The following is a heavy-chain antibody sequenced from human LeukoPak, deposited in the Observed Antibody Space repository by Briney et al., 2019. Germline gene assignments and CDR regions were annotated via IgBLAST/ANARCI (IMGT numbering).Heavy chain of an antibody. V-gene: IGHV4-34*01. D-gene: IGHD6-6*01. Sequence: SETLSLTCAVYGESFSGYYWSWVRQSPGKGLEWIGEINHSGSTNYNSSLKSRVTISVDTSKSQFSLRLSSVTAADTAGYYCAKVYSRSSRDAFDVWGQGTMVTVSS. J-gene: IGHJ3*01. CDR2: INHSGST. CDR3: AKVYSRSSRDAFDV. CDR1: GESFSGYY.